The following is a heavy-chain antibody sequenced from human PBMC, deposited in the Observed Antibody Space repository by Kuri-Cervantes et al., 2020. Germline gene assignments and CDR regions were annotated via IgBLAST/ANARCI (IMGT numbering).Heavy chain of an antibody. J-gene: IGHJ6*03. CDR1: GFSLSNARMG. CDR2: IFSNDEK. Sequence: SGPTLVKPTETLTLTCTVPGFSLSNARMGVSWIRQPPGRALEWLAHIFSNDEKSYSTSLKGRLTISKDTSKSQVVLTMTNMDPVDTATYYCARGSSSHYYYYYMDVWGKGTTVTVSS. D-gene: IGHD6-6*01. CDR3: ARGSSSHYYYYYMDV. V-gene: IGHV2-26*01.